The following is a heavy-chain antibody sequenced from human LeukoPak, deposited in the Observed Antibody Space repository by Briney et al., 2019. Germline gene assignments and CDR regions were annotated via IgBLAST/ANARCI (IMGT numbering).Heavy chain of an antibody. CDR1: GFTFSSYA. CDR2: ISYDGSNK. J-gene: IGHJ4*02. D-gene: IGHD5-18*01. CDR3: AREEYSYGNRY. V-gene: IGHV3-30*04. Sequence: GGSLRLSCAASGFTFSSYAMHWVRQAPGKGLEWVAVISYDGSNKYYADSVKGRFTIPRDNSKNTLYLQMNSLRAEDTAVYYCAREEYSYGNRYWGQGTLVTVSS.